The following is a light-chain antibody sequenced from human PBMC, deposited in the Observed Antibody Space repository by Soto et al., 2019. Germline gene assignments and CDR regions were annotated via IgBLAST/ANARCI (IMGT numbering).Light chain of an antibody. V-gene: IGLV2-8*01. J-gene: IGLJ2*01. CDR1: SSDIGSYNF. CDR2: DVT. CDR3: TSYAGSNFPVV. Sequence: QSALTQPPSASGSPGQSVTISCTGASSDIGSYNFVSWYQQHPDKAPELLIYDVTQRPSGVPDRFSGSKSGNTASLTVSGLLAADEADYYCTSYAGSNFPVVFGGGTKLTVL.